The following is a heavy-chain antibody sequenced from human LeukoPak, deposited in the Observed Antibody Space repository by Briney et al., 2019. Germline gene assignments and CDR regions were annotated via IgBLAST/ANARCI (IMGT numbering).Heavy chain of an antibody. V-gene: IGHV3-30*02. D-gene: IGHD4-23*01. J-gene: IGHJ4*02. CDR2: IRYDGSNK. Sequence: GGSLRLSCAASGFTFSSYGMHWVRQAPGKGLEWVAFIRYDGSNKYYADSVKGRFTISRDNSKNTLYLQMKSLRAEDTAVYYCAKTLSSYGGSDYCGQGTLVTVSS. CDR1: GFTFSSYG. CDR3: AKTLSSYGGSDY.